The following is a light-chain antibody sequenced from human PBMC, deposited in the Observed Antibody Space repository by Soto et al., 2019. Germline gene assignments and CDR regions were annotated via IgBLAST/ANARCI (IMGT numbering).Light chain of an antibody. CDR1: TAAVTSGHY. CDR2: DTS. CDR3: VRSCSGAHVV. Sequence: QAVVTQEPSLTVSPGGTVTLTCGSSTAAVTSGHYPYWFQQKPGQAHSPLIYDTSNKRSWPPPRFSGSLLGGKAALTRSGAQADDEAEYYCVRSCSGAHVVFGGGTQLTVL. V-gene: IGLV7-46*01. J-gene: IGLJ2*01.